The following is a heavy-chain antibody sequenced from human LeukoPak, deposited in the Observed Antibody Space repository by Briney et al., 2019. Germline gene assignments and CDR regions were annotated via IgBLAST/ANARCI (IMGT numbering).Heavy chain of an antibody. Sequence: PSETPSLTCAVYGESFSSYYWSWIRQPPGKGLEWIGEINHSGNTNYNPSLKSRVTISVDTSKNQFSLKLSSVTAADTAVYYCARVDGDGYNIPDYWRQGTLVTVSS. J-gene: IGHJ4*02. V-gene: IGHV4-34*01. CDR3: ARVDGDGYNIPDY. CDR2: INHSGNT. D-gene: IGHD5-24*01. CDR1: GESFSSYY.